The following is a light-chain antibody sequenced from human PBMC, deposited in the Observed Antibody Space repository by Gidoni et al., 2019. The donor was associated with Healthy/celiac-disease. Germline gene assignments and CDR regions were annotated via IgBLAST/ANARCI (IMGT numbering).Light chain of an antibody. CDR3: GTWDSSLSAHVV. CDR2: DNN. Sequence: QSVLTQPPPVSAAPGHKVTISCSGSSSNIGNKYVSWYQQLPGTAPQLLIYDNNKRPSGSPDRFSGSKSGTSATLGIIGLQTGDEADYYRGTWDSSLSAHVVFGGGTKLTVL. J-gene: IGLJ2*01. V-gene: IGLV1-51*01. CDR1: SSNIGNKY.